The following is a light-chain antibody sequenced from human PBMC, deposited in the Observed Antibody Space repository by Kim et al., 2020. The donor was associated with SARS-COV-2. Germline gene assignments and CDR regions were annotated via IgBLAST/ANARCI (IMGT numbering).Light chain of an antibody. CDR2: DVT. CDR1: SNDIGGYNS. V-gene: IGLV2-14*03. J-gene: IGLJ3*02. CDR3: CSFTCSSTWV. Sequence: QSALTPPASMSGSPGQSITISCTGTSNDIGGYNSVSWYQHHPGKAPKLIITDVTKRPSGVSNRFSGSKSGNTASLTISGLQTEDEADYYCCSFTCSSTWVFGGGTQLTVL.